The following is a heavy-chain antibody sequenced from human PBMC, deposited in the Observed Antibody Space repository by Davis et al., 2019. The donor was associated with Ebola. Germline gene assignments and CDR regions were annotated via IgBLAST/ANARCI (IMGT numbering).Heavy chain of an antibody. J-gene: IGHJ4*02. CDR3: ARGPTGYVPYYFDY. CDR2: MNPNSGNT. Sequence: AASVKVSCKASGYKFITYYMHWVRQAPGQGLEWMGWMNPNSGNTGYAQKFQGRVTMTRNTSISTAYMELSSLRSEDTAVYYCARGPTGYVPYYFDYWGQGTLVTVSS. CDR1: GYKFITYY. D-gene: IGHD3-9*01. V-gene: IGHV1-8*02.